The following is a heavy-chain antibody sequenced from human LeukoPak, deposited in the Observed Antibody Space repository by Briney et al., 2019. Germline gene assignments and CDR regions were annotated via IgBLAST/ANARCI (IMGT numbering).Heavy chain of an antibody. CDR3: ARVLRYCSGGNCYSGGLGYMDV. J-gene: IGHJ6*03. CDR2: ISRSGSTK. V-gene: IGHV3-48*04. D-gene: IGHD2-15*01. CDR1: GFTFSTYP. Sequence: GGSLRLSCAASGFTFSTYPMHWVRQAPGKGLEWVSSISRSGSTKYYADSVKGRFTISRDNAKNSLFLQMNSLRAEDTAVYYCARVLRYCSGGNCYSGGLGYMDVWGKGTTVAISS.